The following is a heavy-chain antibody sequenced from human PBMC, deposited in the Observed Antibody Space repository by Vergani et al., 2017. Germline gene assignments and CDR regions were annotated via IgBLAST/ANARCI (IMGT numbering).Heavy chain of an antibody. V-gene: IGHV3-73*02. Sequence: EVQLVESGGGLVQPGGSLKLSCAASGFTFSGSAMHWVRQASGKGLEWVGRIRSKANSYATAYAASVKGRFTISRDDSKNTAYLQMNSLTTEDTAVYYCTRRHQDKYYYYMYVWGKATTVTVSS. CDR3: TRRHQDKYYYYMYV. CDR1: GFTFSGSA. CDR2: IRSKANSYAT. J-gene: IGHJ6*03.